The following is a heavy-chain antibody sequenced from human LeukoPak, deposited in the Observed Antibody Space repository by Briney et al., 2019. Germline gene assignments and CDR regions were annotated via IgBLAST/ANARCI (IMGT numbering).Heavy chain of an antibody. Sequence: SETLSLTCAVSGGSISSGGYSWSWIRQPPGKGLEWIGYIYHSGSTYYNPSLKSRVTISVDRSKNQFSLKLSSVTAADTAVYYCARGRSMYYYDSSGYPITFFDYWGQGTLVTVSS. V-gene: IGHV4-30-2*01. D-gene: IGHD3-22*01. CDR2: IYHSGST. J-gene: IGHJ4*02. CDR3: ARGRSMYYYDSSGYPITFFDY. CDR1: GGSISSGGYS.